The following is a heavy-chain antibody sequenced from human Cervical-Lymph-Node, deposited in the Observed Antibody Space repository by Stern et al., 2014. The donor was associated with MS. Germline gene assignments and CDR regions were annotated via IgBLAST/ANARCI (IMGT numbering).Heavy chain of an antibody. Sequence: DQLVESGGDVVQPGTSLRVACEVSGFTFSRYAIHWVRQAPGQGPEWVAFISYHGRDKFYAESVRGRFSISRDNSKNTVFLHMDSLGPQDTAIYYCTRQDQQLVTFDYWGQGTLVSVSS. CDR1: GFTFSRYA. CDR2: ISYHGRDK. V-gene: IGHV3-30*16. D-gene: IGHD5-18*01. CDR3: TRQDQQLVTFDY. J-gene: IGHJ4*02.